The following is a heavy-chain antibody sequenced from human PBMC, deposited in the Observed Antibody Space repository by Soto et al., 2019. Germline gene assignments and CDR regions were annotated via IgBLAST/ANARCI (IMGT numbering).Heavy chain of an antibody. CDR1: GFAFSSYA. J-gene: IGHJ4*02. CDR2: ISVSGGST. D-gene: IGHD3-10*01. V-gene: IGHV3-23*01. CDR3: AKASRYGSGSYYIDY. Sequence: EVQLLESGGGLVQPGGSLRLSCAASGFAFSSYAMSWVRQAPGKGLEWVSAISVSGGSTYYADSVKGRFTTSRDNSKNTVYLQMNSLRAEDTAVYYCAKASRYGSGSYYIDYWGQGTLVTVSS.